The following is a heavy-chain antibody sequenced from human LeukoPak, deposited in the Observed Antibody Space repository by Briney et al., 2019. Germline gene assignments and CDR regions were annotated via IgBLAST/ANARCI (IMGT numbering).Heavy chain of an antibody. D-gene: IGHD3-10*01. CDR1: GFTFRKYA. CDR2: ISSDSRTI. Sequence: TGGSLRLSCEASGFTFRKYAMSWVRQAPGKGLEWVSYISSDSRTIYYADSVKGRFTISRDNAKNSLYLQMKSLRDEDTAVYYCARYGSGTSYITNYFDYWGQGTLVTVSS. V-gene: IGHV3-48*02. CDR3: ARYGSGTSYITNYFDY. J-gene: IGHJ4*02.